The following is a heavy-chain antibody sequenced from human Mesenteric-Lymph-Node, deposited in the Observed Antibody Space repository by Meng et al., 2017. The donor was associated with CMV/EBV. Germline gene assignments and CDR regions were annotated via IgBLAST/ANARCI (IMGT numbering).Heavy chain of an antibody. Sequence: SLKISCAASGFRFDDHAMHWVRQVPGKGLEWVSSISWNSDTIDYADSVKGRFTISRDNAKNSLYLQMNSLRAEDTALYYCARDSFAYRRYYYYGMDVWGQGTTVTVSS. CDR1: GFRFDDHA. D-gene: IGHD2-21*01. V-gene: IGHV3-9*01. CDR3: ARDSFAYRRYYYYGMDV. CDR2: ISWNSDTI. J-gene: IGHJ6*02.